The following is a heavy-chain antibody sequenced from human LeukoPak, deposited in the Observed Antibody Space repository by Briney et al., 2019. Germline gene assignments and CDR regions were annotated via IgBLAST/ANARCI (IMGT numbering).Heavy chain of an antibody. V-gene: IGHV1-8*01. CDR2: MNPNSGNT. Sequence: ASVKVSCKASGYTFTSYDINWVRQATGQELEWMGWMNPNSGNTGYAQKFQGRVTMTRNTSISTAYMELSSLRSEDTAVYYCARGNYDYIWGSITGLCWFDPWGQGTLVTVSS. D-gene: IGHD3-16*01. CDR3: ARGNYDYIWGSITGLCWFDP. J-gene: IGHJ5*02. CDR1: GYTFTSYD.